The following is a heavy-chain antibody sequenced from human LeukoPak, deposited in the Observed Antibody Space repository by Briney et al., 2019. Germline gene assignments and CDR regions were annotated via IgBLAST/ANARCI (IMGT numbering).Heavy chain of an antibody. CDR2: ICVYVGDT. D-gene: IGHD2-15*01. CDR1: GFTFTGYD. CDR3: ARTYCSGGSCYSFGVFYYYYYMDV. J-gene: IGHJ6*03. V-gene: IGHV1-18*01. Sequence: GSLRLSCAASGFTFTGYDISWVRQAPGQGLEWVVLICVYVGDTIYAQHLQGGFTMTTDTSTSPAYIELRSLRSDHTAGYYCARTYCSGGSCYSFGVFYYYYYMDVWGRGTTVTVSS.